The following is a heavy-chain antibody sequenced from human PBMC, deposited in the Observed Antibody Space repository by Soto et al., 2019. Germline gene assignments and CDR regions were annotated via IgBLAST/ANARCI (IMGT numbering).Heavy chain of an antibody. CDR3: ARAAPTAPLNIVATPGMDY. CDR1: GFTFSSYS. V-gene: IGHV3-21*01. Sequence: EVQLVESGGGLVKPGGSLRLSCAASGFTFSSYSMNWVRQAPGKGLEWVSSISSSSSYIYYADSVKGRFTISRDNAKNSLYLQQNSLRAEDTAVYYCARAAPTAPLNIVATPGMDYWGQGTLVTVSS. D-gene: IGHD5-12*01. J-gene: IGHJ4*02. CDR2: ISSSSSYI.